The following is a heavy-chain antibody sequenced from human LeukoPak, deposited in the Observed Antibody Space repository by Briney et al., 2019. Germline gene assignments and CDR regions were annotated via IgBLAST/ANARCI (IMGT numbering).Heavy chain of an antibody. CDR2: INPNSGGT. D-gene: IGHD3-10*01. J-gene: IGHJ4*02. CDR1: GGTFSSYA. V-gene: IGHV1-2*02. Sequence: ASVKVSCKASGGTFSSYAISWVRQAPGQGLEWMGWINPNSGGTNYAQKFQGRVTMTRDTSISTAYMELSRLRSDDTAVYYCAKDKVFYYGSGSLSSTKQMPAPLEYWGQGTLVTVSS. CDR3: AKDKVFYYGSGSLSSTKQMPAPLEY.